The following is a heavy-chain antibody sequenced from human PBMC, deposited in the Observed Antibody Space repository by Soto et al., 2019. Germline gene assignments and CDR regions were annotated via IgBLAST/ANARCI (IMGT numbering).Heavy chain of an antibody. D-gene: IGHD6-13*01. V-gene: IGHV1-24*01. J-gene: IGHJ3*02. Sequence: VSVKISCKVSGYTLTVSSMHWVRQAPGKGLEWMGGFDPDEGETIYAQKFQGGVTMTEDTSTDTAYMELRSLRSEDTAVYYCATRYSSSWNYDAFDIWSQGTMLPVSS. CDR1: GYTLTVSS. CDR3: ATRYSSSWNYDAFDI. CDR2: FDPDEGET.